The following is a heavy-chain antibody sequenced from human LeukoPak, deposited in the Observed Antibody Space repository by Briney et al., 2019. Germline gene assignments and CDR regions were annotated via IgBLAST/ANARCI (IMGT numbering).Heavy chain of an antibody. D-gene: IGHD1-26*01. Sequence: GGSLRLSCAASGFTFSSYGMHWVRQAPGKGLEWVAVISYDGSNKYYADSVKGRFTISRDNSKNTLYLQMNSLRAEDTAVYYCAKDRGVGATRMSVGYYYGMDVWGQGTTVTVS. V-gene: IGHV3-30*18. CDR3: AKDRGVGATRMSVGYYYGMDV. CDR1: GFTFSSYG. CDR2: ISYDGSNK. J-gene: IGHJ6*02.